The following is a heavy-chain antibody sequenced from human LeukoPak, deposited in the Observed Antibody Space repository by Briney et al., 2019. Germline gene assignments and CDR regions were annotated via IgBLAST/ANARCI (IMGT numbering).Heavy chain of an antibody. D-gene: IGHD4-17*01. CDR2: IYYSGSI. CDR1: GGSISSSSYY. Sequence: SETLSLTCTVSGGSISSSSYYWGWIRQSPGKGLEWIGSIYYSGSIYYNPSLKSRVTISVDTSKNQFSLKLSSVTAADTAVYYCARPTTVTTSSGAFDIWGQGQWSPSLQ. V-gene: IGHV4-39*01. CDR3: ARPTTVTTSSGAFDI. J-gene: IGHJ3*02.